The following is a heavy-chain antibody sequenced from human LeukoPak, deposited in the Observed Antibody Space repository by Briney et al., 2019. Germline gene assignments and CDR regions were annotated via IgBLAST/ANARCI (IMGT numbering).Heavy chain of an antibody. CDR3: AKRGVVIRVILVGFHKEAYYFDS. D-gene: IGHD3-22*01. CDR2: ISDSGGRT. J-gene: IGHJ4*02. CDR1: GITLSNYG. Sequence: GGSLRLSCAVSGITLSNYGMSWVRQAPGKGLEWVAGISDSGGRTNYADSVKGRLTISRDNPKNTLYLQMNSLRAEDTAVYFCAKRGVVIRVILVGFHKEAYYFDSWGQGALVNVSS. V-gene: IGHV3-23*01.